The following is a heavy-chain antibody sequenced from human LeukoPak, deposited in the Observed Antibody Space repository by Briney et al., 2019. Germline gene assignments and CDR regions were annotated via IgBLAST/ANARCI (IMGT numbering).Heavy chain of an antibody. CDR1: GGSISSDSYY. Sequence: SSETLSLTCTVSGGSISSDSYYWGWIRQPPGKGLEWIGTIYYSGSTYYNPSLKSRVTISVDTSKNQFSLKLSSVTAADTAVYYCAIEAAAGNYFDYWGQGTLVTVSS. J-gene: IGHJ4*02. D-gene: IGHD6-13*01. CDR2: IYYSGST. V-gene: IGHV4-39*07. CDR3: AIEAAAGNYFDY.